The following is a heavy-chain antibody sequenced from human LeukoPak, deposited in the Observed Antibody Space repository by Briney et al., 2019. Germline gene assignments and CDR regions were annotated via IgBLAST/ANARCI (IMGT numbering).Heavy chain of an antibody. J-gene: IGHJ5*02. Sequence: SETLSLTCIVSGVSIRSYYWSWIRQPPGKGLEWIGYIYYSGSTNYNPPLKSRVTMSVDTSKNQFSLKLTSVTAADTAVYYCARAGDYGDYVGWFDPWGQGTLVTVSS. CDR3: ARAGDYGDYVGWFDP. CDR1: GVSIRSYY. V-gene: IGHV4-59*12. D-gene: IGHD4-17*01. CDR2: IYYSGST.